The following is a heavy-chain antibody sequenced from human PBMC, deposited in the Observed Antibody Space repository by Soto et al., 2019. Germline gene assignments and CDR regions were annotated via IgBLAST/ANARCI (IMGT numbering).Heavy chain of an antibody. J-gene: IGHJ6*02. Sequence: EVQLVESGGGLVKPGGSLRLSCAASGFTFSNAWMSWVRQAPGKGLEWVVRIKSKTDGGTTDYAAPVKGRFTISRDDSKNTLYLQMNSLKTEDTAVYYCTCDWHYYGMDVWGQGTTVTVSS. V-gene: IGHV3-15*01. CDR2: IKSKTDGGTT. CDR3: TCDWHYYGMDV. CDR1: GFTFSNAW. D-gene: IGHD2-21*01.